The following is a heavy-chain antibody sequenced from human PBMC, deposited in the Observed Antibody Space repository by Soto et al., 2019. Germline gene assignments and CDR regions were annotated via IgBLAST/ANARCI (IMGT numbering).Heavy chain of an antibody. J-gene: IGHJ4*02. D-gene: IGHD3-16*01. Sequence: GGSLRLSCAASGFIFTNYWMSWVRQAPGKGLEWVASIKYDGNEKYYVDPVKGRFTMSRDNAKNSVYLQMNSLRAEDTAVYYCARVRYYDRNFYYWGQGTLVTVSS. V-gene: IGHV3-7*05. CDR2: IKYDGNEK. CDR1: GFIFTNYW. CDR3: ARVRYYDRNFYY.